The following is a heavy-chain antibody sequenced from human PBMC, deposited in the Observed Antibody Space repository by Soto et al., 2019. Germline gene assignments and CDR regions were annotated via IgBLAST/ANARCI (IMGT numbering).Heavy chain of an antibody. CDR1: GYTFTSYY. Sequence: ASVKVSCKASGYTFTSYYMHWVRQAPGQGLEWMGIINPSGGSTSYAQKFQGRVTMTRDTSTSTVYMELSSLRSEDTAVYYCARVFGFFGRGSQYYSYSGMDVWGKGTRVTVPS. CDR2: INPSGGST. CDR3: ARVFGFFGRGSQYYSYSGMDV. J-gene: IGHJ6*04. D-gene: IGHD3-3*01. V-gene: IGHV1-46*01.